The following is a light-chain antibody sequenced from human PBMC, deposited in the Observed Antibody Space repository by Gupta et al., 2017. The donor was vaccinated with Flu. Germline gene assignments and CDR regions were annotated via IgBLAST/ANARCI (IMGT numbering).Light chain of an antibody. CDR1: QSLLYVSNRKNY. V-gene: IGKV4-1*01. CDR3: QHCISTPCT. J-gene: IGKJ2*02. CDR2: WAS. Sequence: DIVLTQSSYSLAVSLGQRATINCKSSQSLLYVSNRKNYLAWYQQKPGQSPKLLIYWASWRESGVPDSFSGRGSGTDFTLTISDRQAEDVAVYYCQHCISTPCTFDQGTMMDIK.